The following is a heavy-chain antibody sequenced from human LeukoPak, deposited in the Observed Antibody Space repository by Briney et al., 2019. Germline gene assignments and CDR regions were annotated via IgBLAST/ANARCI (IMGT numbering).Heavy chain of an antibody. J-gene: IGHJ4*02. CDR1: GGSISSYY. D-gene: IGHD7-27*01. V-gene: IGHV4-59*08. Sequence: SETLSLTCTVSGGSISSYYWSWIRQPPGKGLEWIGCIYYSGGTNYNPSLKSRDTISVDTSKNQFSLKLSSVTAADTAVYYCARRGSNWGYYFDNWGQGTLVTFSS. CDR3: ARRGSNWGYYFDN. CDR2: IYYSGGT.